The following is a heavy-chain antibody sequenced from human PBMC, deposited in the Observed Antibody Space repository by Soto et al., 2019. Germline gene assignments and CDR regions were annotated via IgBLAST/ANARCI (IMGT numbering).Heavy chain of an antibody. CDR1: GLTFSNGA. V-gene: IGHV3-23*01. D-gene: IGHD3-16*02. J-gene: IGHJ4*02. Sequence: PGGSLRLSCATSGLTFSNGAMSWVRQAPGGGLEWVSYMCGSSSTTYYAYSVRGRFTIPRDRSKNTLYLQMSSLRAEDTALYYCAKNQERELPRVIDFWGQGTLVTVSS. CDR2: MCGSSSTT. CDR3: AKNQERELPRVIDF.